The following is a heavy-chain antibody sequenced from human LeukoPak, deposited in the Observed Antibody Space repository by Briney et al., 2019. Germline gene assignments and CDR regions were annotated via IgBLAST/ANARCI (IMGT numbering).Heavy chain of an antibody. V-gene: IGHV4-39*01. CDR3: ARALPGAFDI. CDR1: GGSISSSSYY. CDR2: IYYSGST. J-gene: IGHJ3*02. D-gene: IGHD3-10*01. Sequence: SETLSLTCTVSGGSISSSSYYWGWIRQPPGKGLEWIGSIYYSGSTYYNPSLKSRVTISVDTSKNQSSLKLSSVTAADTAVYYCARALPGAFDIWGQGTMVTVSS.